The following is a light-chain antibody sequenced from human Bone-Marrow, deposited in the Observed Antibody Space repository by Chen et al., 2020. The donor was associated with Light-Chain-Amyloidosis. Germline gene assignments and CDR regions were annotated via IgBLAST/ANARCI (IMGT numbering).Light chain of an antibody. CDR2: EVI. CDR3: CSYAGDSWV. CDR1: NSAVGRYVY. J-gene: IGLJ3*02. V-gene: IGLV2-8*01. Sequence: QSALTQPPSASGSPGQSVTISCTGTNSAVGRYVYVSWYQQHPGKAPKFLIYEVIKRSSGVPDRFSGSKSGNTASLTVSGLQAEDEADYYCCSYAGDSWVFGGGTKLTVL.